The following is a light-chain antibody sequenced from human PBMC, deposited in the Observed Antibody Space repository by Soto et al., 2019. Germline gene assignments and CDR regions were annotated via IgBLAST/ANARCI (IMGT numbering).Light chain of an antibody. J-gene: IGKJ3*01. CDR2: AAS. CDR3: QQYNDWPTSFT. Sequence: EIEMTQSPATLSVSPGERVALSCRASQNVRTNLAWYQQKVGQTPRLLIYAASTRATGVPARFSGSGSGTEFTLTISSLQSEDSAVYYCQQYNDWPTSFTFGPGTKLEIK. CDR1: QNVRTN. V-gene: IGKV3-15*01.